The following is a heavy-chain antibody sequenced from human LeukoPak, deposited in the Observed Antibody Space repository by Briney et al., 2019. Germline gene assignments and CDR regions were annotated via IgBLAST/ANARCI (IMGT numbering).Heavy chain of an antibody. J-gene: IGHJ4*02. CDR3: ARGRTQRGYINS. D-gene: IGHD5-18*01. CDR1: GYTFTSYV. CDR2: MNPNSGNT. Sequence: GASVRVSCKASGYTFTSYVIDWVRQATGQGLEWLGWMNPNSGNTGYAQKFQGRLTMTRNTSISTAYMERSSLRSAAKSVHYCARGRTQRGYINSWGQGTLVTVSP. V-gene: IGHV1-8*01.